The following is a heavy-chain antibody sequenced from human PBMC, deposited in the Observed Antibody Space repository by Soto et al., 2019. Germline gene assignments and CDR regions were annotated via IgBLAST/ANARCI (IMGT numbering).Heavy chain of an antibody. J-gene: IGHJ5*02. CDR1: GFTFSGSA. CDR3: TRLIGSWYPRFDP. D-gene: IGHD6-13*01. CDR2: IRSKANSYAT. Sequence: GGSLRLSCAASGFTFSGSAMHWVRQASGKGPEWVGRIRSKANSYATAYAASVKGRFTISRDDSKNTAYLQMNSLKTEDTAVYYCTRLIGSWYPRFDPWGQGTLVTVSS. V-gene: IGHV3-73*01.